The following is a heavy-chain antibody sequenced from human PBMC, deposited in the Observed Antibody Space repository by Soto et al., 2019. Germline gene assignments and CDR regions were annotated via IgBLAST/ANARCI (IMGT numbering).Heavy chain of an antibody. Sequence: SGPTLVNATQTLRLTCTFSGFSLSTSGVGVGWIRQPPGKALEWLALIYWDDDKRYSPSLKSRLTITKDTSKNQVVLTMTNMDPVDTATYYCAHRLEGNWNYCFDYWGQGTLVTAPQ. J-gene: IGHJ4*02. CDR1: GFSLSTSGVG. CDR2: IYWDDDK. D-gene: IGHD1-7*01. V-gene: IGHV2-5*02. CDR3: AHRLEGNWNYCFDY.